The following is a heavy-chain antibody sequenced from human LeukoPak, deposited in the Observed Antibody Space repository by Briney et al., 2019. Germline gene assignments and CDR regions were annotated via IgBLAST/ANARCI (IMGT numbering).Heavy chain of an antibody. CDR3: ARINSRRYRAVTAPLDI. CDR2: IYYSGST. CDR1: GGSISSGGYY. J-gene: IGHJ3*02. V-gene: IGHV4-31*03. Sequence: SQTLSLTCTVSGGSISSGGYYWSWIRQHPGKGLEWLGYIYYSGSTYYNPSLKSRVTISVDTSKNQFSLKLSSVTAADTAVYYCARINSRRYRAVTAPLDIWGQGTMVTVSS. D-gene: IGHD3-16*02.